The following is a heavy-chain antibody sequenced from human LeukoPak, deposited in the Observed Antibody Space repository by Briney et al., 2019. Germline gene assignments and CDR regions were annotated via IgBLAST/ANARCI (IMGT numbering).Heavy chain of an antibody. CDR2: IYHSGST. V-gene: IGHV4-38-2*02. CDR1: GYSISSGYY. Sequence: PSETLSLTCTVSGYSISSGYYWGWIRQPPGKGLEWIGSIYHSGSTYYNPSLMSRVTISVDTSKNQFSLKLSSVTAADTAVYYCARGGYYDSSGYYVGFDPWGQGTLVTVSS. J-gene: IGHJ5*02. D-gene: IGHD3-22*01. CDR3: ARGGYYDSSGYYVGFDP.